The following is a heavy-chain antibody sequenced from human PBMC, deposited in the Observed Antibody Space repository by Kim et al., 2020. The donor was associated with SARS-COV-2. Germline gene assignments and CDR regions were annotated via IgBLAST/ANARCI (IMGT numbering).Heavy chain of an antibody. CDR1: GFTFDNYA. Sequence: GGSLRLSCAASGFTFDNYAMHWVRKAPGRGLEWVSAVSAAGGSPYYAESVRGRLTISRDNSRNKLFLQMNRLKVEDTALFYYAKTVRAGSRGGLDSWGQG. V-gene: IGHV3-23*01. CDR2: VSAAGGSP. J-gene: IGHJ4*02. CDR3: AKTVRAGSRGGLDS. D-gene: IGHD3-10*01.